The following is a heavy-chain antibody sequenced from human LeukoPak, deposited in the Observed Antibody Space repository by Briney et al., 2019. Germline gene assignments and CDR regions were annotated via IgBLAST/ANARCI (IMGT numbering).Heavy chain of an antibody. CDR2: IYGGGNT. D-gene: IGHD4-23*01. V-gene: IGHV3-66*01. Sequence: GGSLRLSCEVSGFTFSSYAMHCVRQAPGKGLEWVSTIYGGGNTYYADSAKGRFTISRDNSKNMLFLQMNSLRAEDTAVYYCARDPDYGGNVWFDPWGQGTLVTVSS. J-gene: IGHJ5*02. CDR1: GFTFSSYA. CDR3: ARDPDYGGNVWFDP.